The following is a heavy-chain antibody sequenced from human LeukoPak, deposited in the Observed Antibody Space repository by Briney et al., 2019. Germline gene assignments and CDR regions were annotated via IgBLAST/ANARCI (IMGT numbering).Heavy chain of an antibody. D-gene: IGHD6-13*01. CDR1: GGSISSYY. Sequence: TSETLSLTCTVSGGSISSYYWSWIRQPAGKGLEWIGRIYTSGSTNYNPSLKSRVTISVDKSKNQFSLKLSSVTAADTAVYYCARDRVAAAGTDYWGQGTLVPASS. V-gene: IGHV4-4*07. CDR2: IYTSGST. J-gene: IGHJ4*02. CDR3: ARDRVAAAGTDY.